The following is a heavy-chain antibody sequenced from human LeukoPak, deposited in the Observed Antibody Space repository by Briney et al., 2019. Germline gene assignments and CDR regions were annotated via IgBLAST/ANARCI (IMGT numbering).Heavy chain of an antibody. D-gene: IGHD3-10*01. CDR1: GGSISSYY. J-gene: IGHJ5*02. Sequence: PSETLSLTCTVSGGSISSYYWSWIRQPAGTALEWIGRIYTSGTITYNPSLKSRVTMSVDTSKIQFSLKLSSVTAADTAVYYCARDSGTTGEVKFDPWGQGTLVTVSS. V-gene: IGHV4-4*07. CDR3: ARDSGTTGEVKFDP. CDR2: IYTSGTI.